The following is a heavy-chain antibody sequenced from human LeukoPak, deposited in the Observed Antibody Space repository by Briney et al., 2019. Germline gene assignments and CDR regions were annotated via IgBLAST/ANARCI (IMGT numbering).Heavy chain of an antibody. CDR2: IIGSGGST. CDR3: ATFCSGGDCYSFAP. V-gene: IGHV3-23*01. D-gene: IGHD2-15*01. J-gene: IGHJ5*02. Sequence: GGSLRLSYAASGFTFNNYAMTWVRQAPGKGLEWVSTIIGSGGSTDYADSVKGRFTISRDNSKDTLFLQMDSLRVEDTAVYYCATFCSGGDCYSFAPWGQGTLVTVSS. CDR1: GFTFNNYA.